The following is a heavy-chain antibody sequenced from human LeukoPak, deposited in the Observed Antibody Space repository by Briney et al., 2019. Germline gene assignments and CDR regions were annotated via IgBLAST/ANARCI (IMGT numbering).Heavy chain of an antibody. CDR3: ARGDGSGSYYLVDY. V-gene: IGHV4-38-2*02. J-gene: IGHJ4*02. D-gene: IGHD3-10*01. CDR1: GYSISSGYY. CDR2: IYHSGST. Sequence: SETLSLTCTVSGYSISSGYYWGWIRQPPGKGLEWIGSIYHSGSTYYNPSLKSRVTISVDTSKNQFSLKLSSVTAADTAVYYCARGDGSGSYYLVDYWGQGTLVTVSS.